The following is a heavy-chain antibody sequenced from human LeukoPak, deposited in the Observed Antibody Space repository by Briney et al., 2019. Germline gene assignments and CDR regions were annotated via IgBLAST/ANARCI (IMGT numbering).Heavy chain of an antibody. Sequence: SVKVPCKASGGTFSSYAISWVRQAPGQGLEWMGGIIPIFGTANYAQKFQGRVTITADESTSTAYMELSSLRSEDTAVYYCARGPFSRSMIVVGPNFDYWGQGTLVTVSS. CDR1: GGTFSSYA. D-gene: IGHD3-22*01. V-gene: IGHV1-69*13. CDR3: ARGPFSRSMIVVGPNFDY. CDR2: IIPIFGTA. J-gene: IGHJ4*02.